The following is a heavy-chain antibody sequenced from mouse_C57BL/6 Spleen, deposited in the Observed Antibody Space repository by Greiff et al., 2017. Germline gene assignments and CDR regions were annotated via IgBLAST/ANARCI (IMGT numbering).Heavy chain of an antibody. V-gene: IGHV1-64*01. D-gene: IGHD1-1*01. CDR1: GYTFTSYW. J-gene: IGHJ1*03. CDR3: ANGYYGSSYWYFDV. CDR2: IHPNSGST. Sequence: VQLQQPGAELVKPGASVKLSCKASGYTFTSYWMHWVKQRPGQGLEWIGMIHPNSGSTNYNEKFKSKATLTVAKSSSTAYMQLSSLTSEDSAVYYCANGYYGSSYWYFDVWGTGTTVTVSS.